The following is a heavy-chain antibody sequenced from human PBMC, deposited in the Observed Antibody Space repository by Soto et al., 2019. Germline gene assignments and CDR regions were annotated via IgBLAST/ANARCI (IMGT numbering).Heavy chain of an antibody. J-gene: IGHJ4*02. CDR1: GVSISAYS. Sequence: QVQLQVSAPGLVKPSETLSLTCTVSGVSISAYSWSWVRQPPGKGLEWIENIHYNGNTKYNPSLKSRVTMSVDTSKNQFSLKLISVTAADTAKYFCAREGNLGRWLQPLDFWGQGTLVTVSS. V-gene: IGHV4-59*01. CDR3: AREGNLGRWLQPLDF. CDR2: IHYNGNT. D-gene: IGHD5-12*01.